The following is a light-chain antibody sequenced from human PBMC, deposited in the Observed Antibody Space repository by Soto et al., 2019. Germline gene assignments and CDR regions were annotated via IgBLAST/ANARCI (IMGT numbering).Light chain of an antibody. CDR3: GTWDSSLSAFNWV. V-gene: IGLV1-51*02. CDR2: ENN. Sequence: QSVLTQPPSVSAAPGQKVTISCTGSSSNIGNNYVSWYQQLPGTAPKHLIYENNKRPSWIPDRFSGSKSGTSATLGITGLQTGDEADYYCGTWDSSLSAFNWVFGGGTKLTVL. CDR1: SSNIGNNY. J-gene: IGLJ3*02.